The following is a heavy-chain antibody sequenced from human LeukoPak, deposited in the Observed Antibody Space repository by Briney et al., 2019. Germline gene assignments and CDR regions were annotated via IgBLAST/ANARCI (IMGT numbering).Heavy chain of an antibody. CDR2: SLYRSKWLN. D-gene: IGHD3-3*01. CDR1: GDSISSNSAA. J-gene: IGHJ3*01. Sequence: SQTLSLTCAISGDSISSNSAAWNWIRLSPSRGLEWLGRSLYRSKWLNDYAPSVKGRITINPDTSKNQFSLQLKSVTPEDTALYYCTRGLDDLLHGRAFDFWGQGTMVTVSS. CDR3: TRGLDDLLHGRAFDF. V-gene: IGHV6-1*01.